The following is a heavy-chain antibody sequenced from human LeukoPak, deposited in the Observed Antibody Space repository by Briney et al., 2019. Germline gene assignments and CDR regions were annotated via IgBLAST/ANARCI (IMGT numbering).Heavy chain of an antibody. CDR2: IRYDGSNK. CDR3: ARGLYGDYYYYGMDV. V-gene: IGHV3-30*02. D-gene: IGHD4-17*01. CDR1: GFTFSSYG. J-gene: IGHJ6*02. Sequence: GGSLRLSCAASGFTFSSYGMHWVRQAPGKGLEWVAFIRYDGSNKYYADSVKGRFTISRDNSKNTLYLQMNSLRAEDTAVYYCARGLYGDYYYYGMDVWGQGTTVTVSS.